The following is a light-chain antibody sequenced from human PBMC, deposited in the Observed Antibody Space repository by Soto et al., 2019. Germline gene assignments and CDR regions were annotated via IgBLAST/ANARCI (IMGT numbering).Light chain of an antibody. CDR1: QTVSSNY. J-gene: IGKJ4*01. CDR2: GAS. CDR3: QQRSNWPLT. Sequence: EILLTQSPDTLSLSPGERATLSCRASQTVSSNYLAWCQQRPGQAPRLLIYGASTRAAGIPDRFSGSGSGTDFTLTITRLEPEDSAVYYCQQRSNWPLTFGGGTKVDIK. V-gene: IGKV3D-20*02.